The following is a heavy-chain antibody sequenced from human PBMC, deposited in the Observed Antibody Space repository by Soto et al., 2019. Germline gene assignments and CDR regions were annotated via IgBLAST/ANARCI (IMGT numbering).Heavy chain of an antibody. Sequence: PGCSLGLGSASAGFACRCRWMRCLHQAPGKGLEWVSVLSGSGGSTYYADSVKGRFTISRDNSKNTLYLQMNSLRAEDTAVYYCAKHAAAAAPDYWGQGTLVTVPQ. CDR2: LSGSGGST. D-gene: IGHD6-13*01. CDR1: GFACRCRW. J-gene: IGHJ4*02. V-gene: IGHV3-23*01. CDR3: AKHAAAAAPDY.